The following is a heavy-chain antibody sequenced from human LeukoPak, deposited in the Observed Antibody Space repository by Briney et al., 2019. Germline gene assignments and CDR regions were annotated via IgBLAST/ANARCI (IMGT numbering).Heavy chain of an antibody. Sequence: TSETLSLTCAVYGGSFSGYYWSWIRQPPGKGQEWIGEINHSGSTNYNPSLKSRVTISVDTSKNQFSLKLSSVTAADTAVYYCARQGYCSSTSCADYWGQGTLVTVSS. D-gene: IGHD2-2*01. CDR1: GGSFSGYY. CDR2: INHSGST. V-gene: IGHV4-34*01. J-gene: IGHJ4*02. CDR3: ARQGYCSSTSCADY.